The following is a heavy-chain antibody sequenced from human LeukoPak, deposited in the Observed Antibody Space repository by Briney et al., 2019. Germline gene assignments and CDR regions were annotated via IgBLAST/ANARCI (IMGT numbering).Heavy chain of an antibody. CDR3: AKDLMRARWFGES. D-gene: IGHD3-10*01. V-gene: IGHV3-30*02. Sequence: GGSLRLSCAASGFTFSYYGFHWVRQAPGKGREWVSCIRFDGHDKFYADTVRGRFTISKDTSRNTLYLQMNSLRPEDTAVYYCAKDLMRARWFGESWGQGTLVTVSS. CDR1: GFTFSYYG. CDR2: IRFDGHDK. J-gene: IGHJ5*02.